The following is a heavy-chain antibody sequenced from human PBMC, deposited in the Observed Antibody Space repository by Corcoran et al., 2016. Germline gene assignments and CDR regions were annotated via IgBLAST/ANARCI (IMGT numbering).Heavy chain of an antibody. Sequence: QVQLQQWGAGLLKPSETLSLTCAVYGGSFSGYYWSWIRQPPGKGLEWIGEINHSGSTNYNPSLKSRVTISVDTSKNQFSLKLSSVTAADTAVYYWARVRFLEWLSYYYYYGMDVWGQGTTVTVSS. CDR3: ARVRFLEWLSYYYYYGMDV. CDR2: INHSGST. V-gene: IGHV4-34*01. CDR1: GGSFSGYY. D-gene: IGHD3-3*01. J-gene: IGHJ6*02.